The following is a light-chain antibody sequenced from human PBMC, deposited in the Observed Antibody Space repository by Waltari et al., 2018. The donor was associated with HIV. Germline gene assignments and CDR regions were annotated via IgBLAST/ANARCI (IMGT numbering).Light chain of an antibody. V-gene: IGKV1-5*03. CDR1: QSISSW. CDR3: QQYNSYPLYS. CDR2: KAS. Sequence: DIQLTQSPSTLSASVADRVTITCRASQSISSWLAWYQQKPGKAPKLLIYKASSLESGVPSRFSGSGSGTEFTLTISRVQPDDFATYYCQQYNSYPLYSFGQGTKLEIK. J-gene: IGKJ2*03.